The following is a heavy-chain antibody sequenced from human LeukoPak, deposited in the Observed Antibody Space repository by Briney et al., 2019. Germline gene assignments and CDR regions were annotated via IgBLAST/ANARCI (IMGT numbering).Heavy chain of an antibody. CDR1: GYTFTSYY. CDR2: INPSGGST. J-gene: IGHJ6*03. D-gene: IGHD1-26*01. CDR3: ARGLGGSYHYYYMDV. V-gene: IGHV1-46*01. Sequence: ASVKVSCKASGYTFTSYYMHWVRQAPGQGLEWMGIINPSGGSTSYAQKFQGRVTMTRDMSTSTVYMELSSLRSEDTAVYYCARGLGGSYHYYYMDVWGKGTTVTISS.